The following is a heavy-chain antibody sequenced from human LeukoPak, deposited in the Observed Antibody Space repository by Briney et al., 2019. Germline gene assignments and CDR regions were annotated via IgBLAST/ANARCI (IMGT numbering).Heavy chain of an antibody. D-gene: IGHD6-13*01. Sequence: GGSLRLSCAASGFTFSSYAMSWVRQAPGKGLEWVSVISGSGGSTYYADSVKGRFTLSRDNSKNTLYLQMNSLRAEDTAVYYCAKGFGNSWYSSDYWGQGTLVTVSS. CDR3: AKGFGNSWYSSDY. CDR2: ISGSGGST. CDR1: GFTFSSYA. V-gene: IGHV3-23*01. J-gene: IGHJ4*02.